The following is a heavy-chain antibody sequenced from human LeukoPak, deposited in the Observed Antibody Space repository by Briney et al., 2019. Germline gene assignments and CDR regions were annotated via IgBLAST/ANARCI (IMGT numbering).Heavy chain of an antibody. CDR2: ISSGSSYI. V-gene: IGHV3-21*01. Sequence: GGSLRLSCAASGFTFSSYSMNWVRQAPGKGLEWVSSISSGSSYIYYADSVKGRFTISRDNAKNSLYLQMNSLRAEDTAVYYCARDREFGGSYWIPDAFDIWGQGTMVTVSS. J-gene: IGHJ3*02. CDR1: GFTFSSYS. CDR3: ARDREFGGSYWIPDAFDI. D-gene: IGHD1-26*01.